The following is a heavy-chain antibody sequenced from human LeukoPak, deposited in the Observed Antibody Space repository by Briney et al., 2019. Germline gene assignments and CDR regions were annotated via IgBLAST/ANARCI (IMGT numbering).Heavy chain of an antibody. V-gene: IGHV1-3*04. J-gene: IGHJ4*02. CDR3: ARVASGDWPHYFDY. D-gene: IGHD3/OR15-3a*01. CDR2: INTGNGIT. CDR1: EYTFTSYA. Sequence: GASVKVSCKASEYTFTSYAMHWVRQAPGQRLEWMGWINTGNGITKYSQNFQGRVTITRDTSASTAYMELSSLRSEDTAVYYCARVASGDWPHYFDYWGQGTLVTVSS.